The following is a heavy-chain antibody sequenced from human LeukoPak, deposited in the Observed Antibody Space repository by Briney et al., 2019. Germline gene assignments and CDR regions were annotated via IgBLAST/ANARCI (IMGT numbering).Heavy chain of an antibody. D-gene: IGHD4-17*01. Sequence: SETLSLTCTVSGDSISSGDYYWSWIRQPAGKGLEWIGRISSSGSTNYNPSLKSRVTISVGTSKNQFSLKLSSVTAADTAVYYCARGYYGDWYYFDYWGQGTLVTVSS. V-gene: IGHV4-61*02. CDR3: ARGYYGDWYYFDY. CDR1: GDSISSGDYY. J-gene: IGHJ4*02. CDR2: ISSSGST.